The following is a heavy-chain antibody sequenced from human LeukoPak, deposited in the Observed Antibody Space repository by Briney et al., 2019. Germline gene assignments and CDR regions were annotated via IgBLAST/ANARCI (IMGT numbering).Heavy chain of an antibody. CDR3: AREGVVKGTDV. J-gene: IGHJ6*02. Sequence: ASVTVSCTASGYTFTGYYMHWVRQAPGQGLEWMGWINPDTGGTNYAQKFQGRVTMTRDTSISTAYMELSGLRSDDTAVYYCAREGVVKGTDVWGQGTTVTVSS. CDR2: INPDTGGT. V-gene: IGHV1-2*02. CDR1: GYTFTGYY.